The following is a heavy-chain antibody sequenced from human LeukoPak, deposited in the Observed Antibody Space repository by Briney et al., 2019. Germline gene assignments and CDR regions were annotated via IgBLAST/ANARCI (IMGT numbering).Heavy chain of an antibody. CDR2: INARGDT. CDR3: ARGQVPAARGYNWFDP. J-gene: IGHJ5*02. D-gene: IGHD2-2*01. V-gene: IGHV4-34*01. CDR1: GWSFNDYY. Sequence: PSETLSLTCAVDGWSFNDYYWNWVRQPPGKGLEWIGEINARGDTNYNPSLKSRVTISVDSSKNQFSLTLTSMIAADTAIYYCARGQVPAARGYNWFDPWGQGTLVTVSS.